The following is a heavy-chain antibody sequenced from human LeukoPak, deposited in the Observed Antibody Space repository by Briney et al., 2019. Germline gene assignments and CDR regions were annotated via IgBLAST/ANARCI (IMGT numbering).Heavy chain of an antibody. V-gene: IGHV3-33*06. CDR3: AKDSIAYCGGDCYFDFDY. CDR1: GFTFSRYG. CDR2: IWYDGSNK. J-gene: IGHJ4*02. Sequence: GGSLRLSCAASGFTFSRYGMHWVRQAPGKGLEWVAVIWYDGSNKYYADSVKGRFTISRDNSKNTLYLQMNSLRAEDTAVYYCAKDSIAYCGGDCYFDFDYWGQGTLVTVSS. D-gene: IGHD2-21*02.